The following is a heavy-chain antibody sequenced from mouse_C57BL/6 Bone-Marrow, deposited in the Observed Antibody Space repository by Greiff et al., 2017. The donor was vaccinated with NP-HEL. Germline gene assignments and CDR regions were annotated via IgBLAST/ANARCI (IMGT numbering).Heavy chain of an antibody. J-gene: IGHJ3*01. V-gene: IGHV1-18*01. CDR2: INPNNGGT. Sequence: VQLQQSGPELVKPGASVKIPCKASGYTFTDSNMDWVKQSHGKSLEWIGDINPNNGGTIYNQKFKGKATLTVDKSSSTAYMELRSLTSVDSAVCCCPRLGCGPPFAYWRQGTLVTVP. D-gene: IGHD3-3*01. CDR1: GYTFTDSN. CDR3: PRLGCGPPFAY.